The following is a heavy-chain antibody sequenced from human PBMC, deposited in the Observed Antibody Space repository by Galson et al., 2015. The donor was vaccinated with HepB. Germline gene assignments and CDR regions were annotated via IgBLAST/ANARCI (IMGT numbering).Heavy chain of an antibody. D-gene: IGHD3-22*01. CDR2: ITTSAPNK. V-gene: IGHV3-21*06. Sequence: SLRLSCAASGFAFSRYIINWVRQPPGKGLEWVSSITTSAPNKYYADSVRGRFTIATDNTENSVFLQMNSLRVDDTAVYYCARVSTMTSRDYYMDVWGKGTTVIVS. CDR1: GFAFSRYI. J-gene: IGHJ6*03. CDR3: ARVSTMTSRDYYMDV.